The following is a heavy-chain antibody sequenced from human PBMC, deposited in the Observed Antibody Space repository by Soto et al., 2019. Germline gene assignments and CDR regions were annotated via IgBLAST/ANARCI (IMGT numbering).Heavy chain of an antibody. D-gene: IGHD3-10*01. J-gene: IGHJ4*02. V-gene: IGHV2-5*02. CDR3: AHRFLWFGEWTYFDY. CDR1: GFSLSTSGVG. Sequence: QITLKESGPPLVKPTQTLTLTCTFSGFSLSTSGVGVGWIRQPPGKALEWLALIYWDDDKRYSPSLKSRLTIXXDXSXXQVVLTITNMDPVDTATYYCAHRFLWFGEWTYFDYWGQGTLVTVSS. CDR2: IYWDDDK.